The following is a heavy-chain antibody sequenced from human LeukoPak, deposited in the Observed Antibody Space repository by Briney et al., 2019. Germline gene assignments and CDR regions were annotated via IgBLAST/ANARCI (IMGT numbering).Heavy chain of an antibody. CDR3: AKDYLYYYDSSGYYSGY. D-gene: IGHD3-22*01. CDR1: GFTFSSYA. CDR2: ISGSGGST. Sequence: GGSLRLSCAASGFTFSSYAMSWVRQAPGKGLEWVSAISGSGGSTYHADSVKGRFTISRDNSKNTLYLQMNSLRAEDTAVYYCAKDYLYYYDSSGYYSGYWGQGTLVTVSS. V-gene: IGHV3-23*01. J-gene: IGHJ4*02.